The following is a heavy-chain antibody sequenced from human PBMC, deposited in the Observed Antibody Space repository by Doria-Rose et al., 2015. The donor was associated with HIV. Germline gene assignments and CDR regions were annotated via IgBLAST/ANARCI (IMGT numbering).Heavy chain of an antibody. V-gene: IGHV2-26*01. Sequence: QESGPVPVKPTETLTLTCTVSGVSLSSPGMGVSWIRQPPGKALEWLANMFSDDERSYKASLKSRLTISSGTSKSQVVLTMTDMDPVDTATYYCARIKSSRWYHKYYFDFWGQGTLVIVSA. J-gene: IGHJ4*02. CDR1: GVSLSSPGMG. CDR2: MFSDDER. D-gene: IGHD6-13*01. CDR3: ARIKSSRWYHKYYFDF.